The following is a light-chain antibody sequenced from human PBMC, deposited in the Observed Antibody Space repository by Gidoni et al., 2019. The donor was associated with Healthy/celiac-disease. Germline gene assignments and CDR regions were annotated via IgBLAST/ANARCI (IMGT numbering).Light chain of an antibody. V-gene: IGLV2-14*01. CDR3: SSYTCSSTLEV. J-gene: IGLJ1*01. Sequence: QPALTQPASVSGSPGQASTIPCTGTSSDVGVDDYVSWYQQHPGKATNLMIYDVSIRPAGAANRFSGSGSGNADSLTIAGLQAEGEDDYYCSSYTCSSTLEVFGAGTKVTVL. CDR2: DVS. CDR1: SSDVGVDDY.